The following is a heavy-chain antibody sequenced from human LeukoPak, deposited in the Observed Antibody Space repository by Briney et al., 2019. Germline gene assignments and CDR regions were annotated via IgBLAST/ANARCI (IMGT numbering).Heavy chain of an antibody. D-gene: IGHD3-22*01. CDR2: IYYSGST. CDR3: ARQDDSSGYHKIFDY. V-gene: IGHV4-39*01. J-gene: IGHJ4*02. CDR1: GGSISSGSYY. Sequence: SETLSLTCTVSGGSISSGSYYWGWIRQPPGKGLEWIGSIYYSGSTYYNPSLKSRVTISVDTSKNQFSLKLSSLTAADTAVYYCARQDDSSGYHKIFDYWGPGTLVTVSS.